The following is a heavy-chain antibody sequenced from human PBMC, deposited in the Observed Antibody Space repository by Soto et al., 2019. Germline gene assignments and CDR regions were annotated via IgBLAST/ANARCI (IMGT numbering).Heavy chain of an antibody. CDR1: GGPFSGYY. J-gene: IGHJ6*02. CDR3: ARGSGVTHTREEIDGYNPQDDYQCLDF. Sequence: PSETLSLTCAVYGGPFSGYYWSWIRQPPGKGLEWIGGIGEINHSGSTNYNPSLNSRVTISVDTSKNQLSLQMNSVTAADTAVYYCARGSGVTHTREEIDGYNPQDDYQCLDFWGQGTTVTVSS. CDR2: INHSGST. D-gene: IGHD1-1*01. V-gene: IGHV4-34*01.